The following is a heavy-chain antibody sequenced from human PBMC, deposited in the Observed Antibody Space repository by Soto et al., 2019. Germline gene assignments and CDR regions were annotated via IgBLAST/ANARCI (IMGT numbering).Heavy chain of an antibody. CDR3: AKEGDCHWDDY. CDR1: GYIFTSYG. J-gene: IGHJ4*02. Sequence: QVQLVQCGAEVKKPGASVKVSCKASGYIFTSYGISWVRQAPGQGLEWMGWINAYNGDINYAQKFQDIVTMTTDTSTNMAYMEVRSLRSDDTAVYYCAKEGDCHWDDYWGQGTLVTVSS. D-gene: IGHD2-15*01. CDR2: INAYNGDI. V-gene: IGHV1-18*01.